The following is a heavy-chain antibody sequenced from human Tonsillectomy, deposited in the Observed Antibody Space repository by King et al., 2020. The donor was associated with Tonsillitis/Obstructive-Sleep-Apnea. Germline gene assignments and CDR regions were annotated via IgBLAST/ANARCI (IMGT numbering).Heavy chain of an antibody. D-gene: IGHD3-3*01. Sequence: VQLVESGGGVVQPGRSLRLSCAASGFIFSDFTMHWVRQAPGKGLQWVAAISYDGSSISYANSAKGRFTISRDKSKNTLYLQMNSLRAEDTAVYYCARARGYDFWSGFPLWGQGTLVTVSS. CDR1: GFIFSDFT. CDR2: ISYDGSSI. J-gene: IGHJ4*02. CDR3: ARARGYDFWSGFPL. V-gene: IGHV3-30*04.